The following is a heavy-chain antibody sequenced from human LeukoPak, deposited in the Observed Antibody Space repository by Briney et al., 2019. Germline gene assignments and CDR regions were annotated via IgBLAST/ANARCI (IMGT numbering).Heavy chain of an antibody. D-gene: IGHD3-10*01. J-gene: IGHJ4*02. Sequence: SETLSLTCTVSGGSISSSSYYWGWIRQPPGKGLEWIGSIYYSGSTYYNPSLKSRVTISVDTSKNQFSLKLSSVTAADTAVYYCARACRGDFDYWGQGTLVTVSS. CDR1: GGSISSSSYY. CDR3: ARACRGDFDY. CDR2: IYYSGST. V-gene: IGHV4-39*07.